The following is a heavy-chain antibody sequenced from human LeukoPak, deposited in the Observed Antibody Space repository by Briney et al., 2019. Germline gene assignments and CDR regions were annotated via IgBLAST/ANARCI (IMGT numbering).Heavy chain of an antibody. D-gene: IGHD6-13*01. CDR1: GGSISSYY. J-gene: IGHJ3*02. Sequence: SETLSLTCTVSGGSISSYYWSWIRQPPVKGLEWIGYIYYSGSTNYNPSLKSRVTISVDTSKNQFSLKLSSVTAADTAVYYCARLPWPMVELGAFDIWGQGTMVTVSS. CDR2: IYYSGST. V-gene: IGHV4-59*01. CDR3: ARLPWPMVELGAFDI.